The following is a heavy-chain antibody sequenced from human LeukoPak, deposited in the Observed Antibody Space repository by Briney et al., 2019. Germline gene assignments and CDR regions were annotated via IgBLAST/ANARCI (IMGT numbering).Heavy chain of an antibody. V-gene: IGHV1-69*05. CDR1: GGTFSTYA. CDR2: IIPIFGTA. J-gene: IGHJ4*02. CDR3: ARERYGYSYGPIDY. Sequence: ASVKVSCXASGGTFSTYAISWVRQAHGQGLEWMERIIPIFGTANYAQKFQGRVTITTDESTSTAYMELSSLRSEDTAVYYCARERYGYSYGPIDYWGQGTLVTVSS. D-gene: IGHD5-18*01.